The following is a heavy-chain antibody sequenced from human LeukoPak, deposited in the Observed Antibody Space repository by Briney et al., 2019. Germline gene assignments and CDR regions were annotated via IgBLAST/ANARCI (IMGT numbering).Heavy chain of an antibody. D-gene: IGHD3-22*01. CDR3: AKDPLDYYDSSGYLPSFDY. V-gene: IGHV3-23*01. CDR1: GFTFSTYG. J-gene: IGHJ4*02. Sequence: GGSLRLSCAASGFTFSTYGMGWVRQAPGKGLEWVSHISGSFPSTYYADSVKGRFTISRDNSKNTLYLQMNSLRAEDTAVYYCAKDPLDYYDSSGYLPSFDYWGQGTLVTVSS. CDR2: ISGSFPST.